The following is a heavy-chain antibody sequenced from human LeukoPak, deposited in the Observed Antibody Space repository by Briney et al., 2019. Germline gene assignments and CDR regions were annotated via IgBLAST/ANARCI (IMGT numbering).Heavy chain of an antibody. V-gene: IGHV4-59*01. J-gene: IGHJ3*02. CDR1: GGSISSYY. CDR2: IYYSGST. CDR3: ARGYYDFWSGYYRSLAFDI. Sequence: PSETLSLTCTVSGGSISSYYWSWIRQPPGKGLEWIGYIYYSGSTNYNPSLKSRVTISVDTSKNQFSPKLSSATAADTAVYYCARGYYDFWSGYYRSLAFDIWGQGTMVTVSS. D-gene: IGHD3-3*01.